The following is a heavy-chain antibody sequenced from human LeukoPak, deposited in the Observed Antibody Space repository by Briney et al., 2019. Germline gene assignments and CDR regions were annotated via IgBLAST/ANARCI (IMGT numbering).Heavy chain of an antibody. D-gene: IGHD6-13*01. CDR3: AKDGLYGGSWYFLDY. CDR2: ISYDGSNE. V-gene: IGHV3-30*18. J-gene: IGHJ4*02. Sequence: GGSLRLSCAASGFTFSSYGMHWVRQAPGKGLEWVAAISYDGSNEYYVDSVKGRFTISRDNSKNTLFLQMNSLRVEDTAVYYCAKDGLYGGSWYFLDYWGQGTLVTVSS. CDR1: GFTFSSYG.